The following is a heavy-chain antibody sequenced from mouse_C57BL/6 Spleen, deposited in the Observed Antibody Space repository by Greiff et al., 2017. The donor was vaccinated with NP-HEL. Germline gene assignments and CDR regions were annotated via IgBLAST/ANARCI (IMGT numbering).Heavy chain of an antibody. V-gene: IGHV5-12*01. CDR3: ARQGVYYGIFYY. CDR2: ISNGGGST. J-gene: IGHJ2*01. Sequence: EVMLVESGGGLVQPGGSLKLSCAASGFTFSDYYMYWVRQTPEKRLEWVAYISNGGGSTYYPDTVKGRFTISRDNAKNTLYLQMRRLKSEDTAMYYCARQGVYYGIFYYWGQGTTLTFSS. CDR1: GFTFSDYY. D-gene: IGHD2-1*01.